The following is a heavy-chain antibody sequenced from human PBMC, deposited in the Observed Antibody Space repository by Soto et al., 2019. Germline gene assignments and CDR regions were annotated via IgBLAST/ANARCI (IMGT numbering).Heavy chain of an antibody. CDR3: VKDPVTGRTFDWLGGLDV. CDR2: ISSNGGST. D-gene: IGHD3-9*01. CDR1: GFTFSSYA. V-gene: IGHV3-64D*06. Sequence: GGSLRLSCSASGFTFSSYAMHWVRQAPGKGLEYVSAISSNGGSTYYADSVKGRFTISRDNSKNTLYLQMSSLRAEDTAVYYCVKDPVTGRTFDWLGGLDVWGQGTTVTVSS. J-gene: IGHJ6*02.